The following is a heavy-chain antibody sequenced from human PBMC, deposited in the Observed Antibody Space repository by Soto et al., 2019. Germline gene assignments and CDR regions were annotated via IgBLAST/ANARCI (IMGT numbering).Heavy chain of an antibody. J-gene: IGHJ4*02. Sequence: SETLSLTCTVSGASISFAGYSWSWIRQTAGKGLEWIGYINHLETTFYNPSCESRLSLSIDRAKKQFSLKLHSMSAADRAVYFCARGGGSDSFDYWGQGILVTVSS. CDR1: GASISFAGYS. CDR2: INHLETT. D-gene: IGHD5-12*01. CDR3: ARGGGSDSFDY. V-gene: IGHV4-30-2*01.